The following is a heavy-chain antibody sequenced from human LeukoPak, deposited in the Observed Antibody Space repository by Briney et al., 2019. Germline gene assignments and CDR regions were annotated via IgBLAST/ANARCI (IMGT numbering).Heavy chain of an antibody. CDR1: GSRFTTYW. CDR2: IYPGDSDT. CDR3: ARYRSFYFGY. J-gene: IGHJ4*02. D-gene: IGHD1-26*01. V-gene: IGHV5-51*01. Sequence: GESLKISFSGSGSRFTTYWIGWVRQMPGKGLEWMGIIYPGDSDTRYSPSFQGQVTISADKSISTAYLQWSSLKASDTAMYYCARYRSFYFGYWGQGTLVTVSS.